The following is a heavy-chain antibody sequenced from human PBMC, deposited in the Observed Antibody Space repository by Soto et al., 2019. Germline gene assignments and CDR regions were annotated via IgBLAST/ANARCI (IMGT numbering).Heavy chain of an antibody. CDR3: ARDQAAAGLRYYYYYGMDV. Sequence: SVKVSCKASGGTFSSYAISWVRQAPVQGLEWMGGIIPIFGTANYAQKFQGRVTITADKSTSTAYMELSSLRSEDTAVYYCARDQAAAGLRYYYYYGMDVWGQGTTVTVSS. D-gene: IGHD6-13*01. CDR1: GGTFSSYA. J-gene: IGHJ6*02. V-gene: IGHV1-69*06. CDR2: IIPIFGTA.